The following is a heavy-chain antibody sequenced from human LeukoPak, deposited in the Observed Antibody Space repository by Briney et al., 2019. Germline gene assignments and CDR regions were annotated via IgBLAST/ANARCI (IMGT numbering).Heavy chain of an antibody. J-gene: IGHJ4*02. V-gene: IGHV3-74*01. Sequence: GGSLRLSCAASGNYWMHWVRQAPGEGLVWVSHICSDGSWTSYADSVKGRFTISKDNAKNTVYPQMNSLRAEDTAVYYCVSFYETYWGRGTLVTVSS. CDR1: GNYW. CDR3: VSFYETY. D-gene: IGHD2/OR15-2a*01. CDR2: ICSDGSWT.